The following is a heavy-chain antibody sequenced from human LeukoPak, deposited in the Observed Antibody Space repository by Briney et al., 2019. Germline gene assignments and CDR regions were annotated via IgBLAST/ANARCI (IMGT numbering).Heavy chain of an antibody. CDR3: ARNGGNSDYDY. V-gene: IGHV4-4*02. J-gene: IGHJ4*02. Sequence: SETLSLTCAVSGGSISSSSSICWTWVRQPPGEGLEWIGEIYHNGATNYNPSLKSRVTMLLDKSKNQFFLKLNSVTAADTAVYYCARNGGNSDYDYWGQGPLVTVSA. CDR2: IYHNGAT. CDR1: GGSISSSSSIC. D-gene: IGHD4-23*01.